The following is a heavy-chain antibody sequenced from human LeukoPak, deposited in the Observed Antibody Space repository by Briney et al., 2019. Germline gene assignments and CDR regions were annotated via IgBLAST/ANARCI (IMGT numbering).Heavy chain of an antibody. V-gene: IGHV4-30-2*01. CDR3: ARVATSSRYYGMDV. D-gene: IGHD5-12*01. CDR2: IFHSGTS. CDR1: GGSISGGGYS. Sequence: SETLSLTCAVSGGSISGGGYSWSWIRQPPGQGLEWIGYIFHSGTSYYYPSLKSRATISVDRSKNQLSLKLTSVTAADTAVYFCARVATSSRYYGMDVWGKGTTVTVSS. J-gene: IGHJ6*04.